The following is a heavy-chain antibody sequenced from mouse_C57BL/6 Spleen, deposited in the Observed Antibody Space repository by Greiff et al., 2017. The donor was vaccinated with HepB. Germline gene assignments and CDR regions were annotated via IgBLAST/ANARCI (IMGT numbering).Heavy chain of an antibody. Sequence: VQLQQSGTVLARPGASVKMSCKTSGYTFTSYWMHWVKQRPGQGLEWRGAIYPGNSDTSYNQKFKGKAKLTAVTSASTAYMELSSLTNEDSAVYYGTRKGTTVEFAYWGQGTLVTVSA. CDR1: GYTFTSYW. V-gene: IGHV1-5*01. D-gene: IGHD1-1*01. CDR2: IYPGNSDT. CDR3: TRKGTTVEFAY. J-gene: IGHJ3*01.